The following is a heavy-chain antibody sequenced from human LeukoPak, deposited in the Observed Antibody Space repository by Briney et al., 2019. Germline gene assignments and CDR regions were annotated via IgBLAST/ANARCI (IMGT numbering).Heavy chain of an antibody. J-gene: IGHJ4*02. CDR2: IDLKNGDT. CDR3: ARDAPHQRFDY. V-gene: IGHV1-2*02. CDR1: GYTFIDYW. Sequence: RASVKVSCKASGYTFIDYWIHWVRQAPGQGLEWMGRIDLKNGDTRSAQKFQGRVTMTRDTSISTVYMDLSGLGSGDTAVYYCARDAPHQRFDYWGQGTLVTVSS.